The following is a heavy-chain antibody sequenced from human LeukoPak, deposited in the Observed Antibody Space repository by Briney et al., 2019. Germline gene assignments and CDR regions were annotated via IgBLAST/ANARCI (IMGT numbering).Heavy chain of an antibody. D-gene: IGHD2-21*02. V-gene: IGHV3-30-3*01. J-gene: IGHJ2*01. Sequence: GRSLRLSCAASGFSFSTYTMNWVRQAPGKGLERVAGIQHDGGGTYYADSVKGRFTISRDNSKNTLYLEMNSLTPEDTALYYCARGLGVVTAQSEQPKPRYFDLWGRGTQVTVSS. CDR3: ARGLGVVTAQSEQPKPRYFDL. CDR1: GFSFSTYT. CDR2: IQHDGGGT.